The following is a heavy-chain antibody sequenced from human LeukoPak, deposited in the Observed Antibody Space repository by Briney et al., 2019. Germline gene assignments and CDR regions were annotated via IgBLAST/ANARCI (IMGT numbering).Heavy chain of an antibody. Sequence: PGGSLRLSCAASGFTFSSYAMSWVRQAPGKGLEWVSAISGSGGSTYYADSVKGRFTISRDNSKNTLYLQMNSRRAEDTAVYYCAKGIAVAGGFDPWGQGTLVTVSS. D-gene: IGHD6-19*01. CDR1: GFTFSSYA. V-gene: IGHV3-23*01. J-gene: IGHJ5*02. CDR3: AKGIAVAGGFDP. CDR2: ISGSGGST.